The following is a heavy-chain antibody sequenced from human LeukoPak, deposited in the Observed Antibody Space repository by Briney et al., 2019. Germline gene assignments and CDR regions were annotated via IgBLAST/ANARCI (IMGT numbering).Heavy chain of an antibody. D-gene: IGHD1-7*01. Sequence: GGSLRLSCAASGFTFSSYGMHWVRQAPGKGPEEVAVISYDGSNKYYADSVKGRFTISRDNSKNTLYLQMNSLRAEDTAVYYCTRTPYNWNYGGYLDYWGQGTLVIVSS. CDR3: TRTPYNWNYGGYLDY. V-gene: IGHV3-30*03. CDR2: ISYDGSNK. J-gene: IGHJ4*02. CDR1: GFTFSSYG.